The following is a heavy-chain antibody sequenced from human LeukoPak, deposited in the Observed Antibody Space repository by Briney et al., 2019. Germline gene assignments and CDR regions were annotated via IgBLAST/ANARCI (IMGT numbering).Heavy chain of an antibody. CDR1: GFSLRSSGMC. J-gene: IGHJ6*03. CDR3: ARILVDTTMTYFYYYMDV. D-gene: IGHD5-18*01. CDR2: IDWDDDK. V-gene: IGHV2-70*11. Sequence: SGLTLVNPTQTLTLTCTFSGFSLRSSGMCVSWVRQPPGKALEWLARIDWDDDKYYSTSLKTRLTISKDTSKNQVVLTMTNMDPVDTATYYCARILVDTTMTYFYYYMDVWGKGTTVTVSS.